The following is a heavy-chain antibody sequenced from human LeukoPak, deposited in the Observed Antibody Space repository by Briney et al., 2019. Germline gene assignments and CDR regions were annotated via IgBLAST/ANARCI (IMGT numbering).Heavy chain of an antibody. CDR3: ARSYYYDSSGLGPFWFDP. D-gene: IGHD3-22*01. V-gene: IGHV1-2*02. Sequence: ASVKVSCKASGYTFTGYYMHWVRQAPGQGLEWMGWINPNSGGTNYAQKFQGRVTMTRDTSISTAYMELSRLRSDDTAVYYCARSYYYDSSGLGPFWFDPWGQGTLVTVSS. CDR1: GYTFTGYY. CDR2: INPNSGGT. J-gene: IGHJ5*02.